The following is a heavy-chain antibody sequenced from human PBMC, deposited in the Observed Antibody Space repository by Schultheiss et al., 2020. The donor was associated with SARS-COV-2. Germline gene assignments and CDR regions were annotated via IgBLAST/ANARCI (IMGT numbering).Heavy chain of an antibody. V-gene: IGHV3-73*01. Sequence: GGSLRLSCAASGFTVSSNYMSWVRQAPGKGLEWVGRIRSKANSYATAYAASVKGRFTISRDDSKNTAYLQMNSLKTEDTAVYYCASTDSGSYPESGVFDYWGQGTLVTVSS. J-gene: IGHJ4*02. CDR2: IRSKANSYAT. D-gene: IGHD1-26*01. CDR1: GFTVSSNY. CDR3: ASTDSGSYPESGVFDY.